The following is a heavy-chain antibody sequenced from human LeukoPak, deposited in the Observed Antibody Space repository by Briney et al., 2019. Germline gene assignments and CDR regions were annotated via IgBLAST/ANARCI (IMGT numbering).Heavy chain of an antibody. D-gene: IGHD3-16*02. CDR3: ARSRIMITFGGVIVHDAFDI. CDR2: INHSGST. CDR1: GGSFSGYY. J-gene: IGHJ3*02. Sequence: SETLSLTCAVYGGSFSGYYWSWIRQPPGKGLEWIGEINHSGSTNYNPSLKSRVTISVDTSKNQFSLKLSSVTAADTAVYYCARSRIMITFGGVIVHDAFDIWGQGTMVTVSS. V-gene: IGHV4-34*01.